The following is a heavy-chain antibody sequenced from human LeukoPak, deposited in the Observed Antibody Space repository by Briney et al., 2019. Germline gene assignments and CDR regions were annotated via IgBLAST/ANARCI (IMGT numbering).Heavy chain of an antibody. D-gene: IGHD5-18*01. V-gene: IGHV3-48*02. CDR1: GFSFSSYS. CDR2: ISSASTTV. J-gene: IGHJ4*02. CDR3: ARGPEYTYGYSFDY. Sequence: PGGSLRLSRAASGFSFSSYSMNWVRQAPGEGLEWGSYISSASTTVYYADSVKGRFTISRDNAKNSLYLQMNSLRDEDTAVYFCARGPEYTYGYSFDYWGQGTLVTVSS.